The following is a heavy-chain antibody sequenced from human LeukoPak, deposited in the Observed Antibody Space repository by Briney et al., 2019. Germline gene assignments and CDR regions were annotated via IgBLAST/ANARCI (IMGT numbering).Heavy chain of an antibody. J-gene: IGHJ3*02. CDR1: ADSFSSHY. Sequence: SETLSLTCAVSADSFSSHYWTWIRQAPGKGLEWIGYISYIGSTNYNPSLKSRVTISIDTSKNQFSLKLSSVTAADTAVYYCARDLVTVTKGFDIWGQGTMVGVSS. V-gene: IGHV4-59*11. CDR3: ARDLVTVTKGFDI. CDR2: ISYIGST. D-gene: IGHD4-17*01.